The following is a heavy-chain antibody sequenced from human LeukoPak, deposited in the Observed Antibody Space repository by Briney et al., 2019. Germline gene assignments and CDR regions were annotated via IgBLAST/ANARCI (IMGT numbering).Heavy chain of an antibody. D-gene: IGHD2/OR15-2a*01. J-gene: IGHJ4*02. CDR1: GYTFTGYY. CDR3: FREYSAGDY. CDR2: IDPDRGDT. Sequence: ASVKVSCKTSGYTFTGYYMHWVRQAPGQGLEWMGWIDPDRGDTHYGQNFQGRVTLTTDTSISTAYMEVSILRSDDTAVYYCFREYSAGDYWGQGTLVTVSS. V-gene: IGHV1-2*02.